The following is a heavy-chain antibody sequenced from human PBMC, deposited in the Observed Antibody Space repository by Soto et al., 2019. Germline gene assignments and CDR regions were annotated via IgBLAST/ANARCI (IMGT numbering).Heavy chain of an antibody. CDR2: VYHCGTT. J-gene: IGHJ4*02. Sequence: SETLSLTCTVSGDSISTDYWTWIRQSPGRGPEWIGYVYHCGTTNYNPSLESRVTMSLDTSKNQFSLKLSAVTTADTAVYYCATRLPGGAYRVVFHYWSQGTLVTVS. CDR3: ATRLPGGAYRVVFHY. V-gene: IGHV4-59*03. D-gene: IGHD3-10*01. CDR1: GDSISTDY.